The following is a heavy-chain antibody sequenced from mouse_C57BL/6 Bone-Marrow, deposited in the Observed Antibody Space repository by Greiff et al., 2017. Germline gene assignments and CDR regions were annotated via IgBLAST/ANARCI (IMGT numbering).Heavy chain of an antibody. CDR2: ISGGGGNT. V-gene: IGHV5-9*01. CDR3: SRQVTTVLATKYFDV. D-gene: IGHD1-1*01. Sequence: EVKLVESGGGLVKPGGSLKLSCAASGFTFSSYTMSWVRKTPEKRLQWVAAISGGGGNTYYPDSVKGRFAISRDHDKNILYLQMSSMRSEDTALYYCSRQVTTVLATKYFDVWGTGTTVTVSS. J-gene: IGHJ1*03. CDR1: GFTFSSYT.